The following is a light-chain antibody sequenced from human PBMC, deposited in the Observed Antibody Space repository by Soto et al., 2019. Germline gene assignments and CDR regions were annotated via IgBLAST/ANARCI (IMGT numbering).Light chain of an antibody. V-gene: IGLV2-14*01. CDR2: QVS. J-gene: IGLJ3*02. CDR1: SSDVGGYDF. Sequence: QSALTQPASVSGSPGQSITISCTGTSSDVGGYDFVSWYQHHPGKAPRLIIYQVSNRPSGVSNRFSGSKSGNTASLTTSGLQPEDEADYYCSSYISMIVRVFGGGTKVTVL. CDR3: SSYISMIVRV.